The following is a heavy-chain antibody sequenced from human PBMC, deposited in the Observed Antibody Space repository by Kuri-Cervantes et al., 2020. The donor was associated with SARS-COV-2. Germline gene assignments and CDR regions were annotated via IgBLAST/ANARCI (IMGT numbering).Heavy chain of an antibody. V-gene: IGHV4-39*01. J-gene: IGHJ5*02. CDR1: GGSISTSRYY. CDR3: ARQMMSSITIFGVVITRNWFDP. CDR2: IYYSRST. Sequence: SEILSLTCTLSGGSISTSRYYWGWIRQPPGKGLEWIGRIYYSRSTYYNPSLKSRVTISVDTAKNQFSLKLCSVTAADTAVYYCARQMMSSITIFGVVITRNWFDPWGQGTLVTVSS. D-gene: IGHD3-3*01.